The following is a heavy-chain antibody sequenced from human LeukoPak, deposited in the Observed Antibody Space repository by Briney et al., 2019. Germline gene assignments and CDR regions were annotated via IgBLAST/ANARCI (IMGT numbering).Heavy chain of an antibody. Sequence: DSVKVSCKVSGYTLTELSMHWVRQAPGKGLEWMGGFDPEDGETIYAQKFQGRVTMTEDTSTDTAYMELSSLRSEDTAVYYCATGGTRIFGVVIGNDAFDIWGQGTMVTVSS. D-gene: IGHD3-3*01. V-gene: IGHV1-24*01. CDR2: FDPEDGET. CDR3: ATGGTRIFGVVIGNDAFDI. CDR1: GYTLTELS. J-gene: IGHJ3*02.